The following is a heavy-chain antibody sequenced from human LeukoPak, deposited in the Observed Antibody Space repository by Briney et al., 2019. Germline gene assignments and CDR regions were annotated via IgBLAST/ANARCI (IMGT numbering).Heavy chain of an antibody. CDR1: GYTFTNYA. D-gene: IGHD1-7*01. J-gene: IGHJ5*02. V-gene: IGHV1-18*04. CDR2: ISDYNGNT. Sequence: ASVKVSCKASGYTFTNYAITWVRQAPGQGLEWMGWISDYNGNTNYAQKLQGRVTMTTDTSTSTAYMELRSLRSDDTAVYYCARDSGITGTNWFDPWGQGTLVTVSS. CDR3: ARDSGITGTNWFDP.